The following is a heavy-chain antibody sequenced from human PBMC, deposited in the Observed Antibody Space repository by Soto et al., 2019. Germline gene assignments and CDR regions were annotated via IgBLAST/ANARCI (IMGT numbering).Heavy chain of an antibody. D-gene: IGHD1-7*01. CDR2: VFYSGST. V-gene: IGHV4-39*01. Sequence: SETLSLTCTVSGASISSSTYYWGWVRQPPGKGLEWIGSVFYSGSTYYNPSLKSRVTISVDTSKNQFSLKLSSVTAADTAVFYCARLIIPLTRTTPFVYWGQGILVTVAS. J-gene: IGHJ4*02. CDR1: GASISSSTYY. CDR3: ARLIIPLTRTTPFVY.